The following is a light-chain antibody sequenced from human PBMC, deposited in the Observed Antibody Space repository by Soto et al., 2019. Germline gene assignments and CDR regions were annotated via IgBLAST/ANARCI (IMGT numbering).Light chain of an antibody. J-gene: IGKJ4*01. CDR1: QGISSY. CDR3: QQYYSYPPT. CDR2: AAS. V-gene: IGKV1-8*01. Sequence: AIRMTQSPSSFSASTGDRVTITCRASQGISSYLAWYQQKPGKAPKLLIYAASTLQSGVPSRFSGSGSGTDFTLTISCLQSKDFATYYCQQYYSYPPTFGGGTKVDIK.